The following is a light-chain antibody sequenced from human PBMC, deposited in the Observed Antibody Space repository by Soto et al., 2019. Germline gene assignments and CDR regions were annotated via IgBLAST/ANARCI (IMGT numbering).Light chain of an antibody. Sequence: QSALTQPASVSGSPGQSITISCTGTSSDVGGYNYVSWYQQHPGKAPKLIIYDVHHRPSGVSNRFSGSKSGNTASLTISVLQAEDEADYYCSSYTSSSILVFGGGTKLTVL. V-gene: IGLV2-14*03. CDR3: SSYTSSSILV. J-gene: IGLJ2*01. CDR1: SSDVGGYNY. CDR2: DVH.